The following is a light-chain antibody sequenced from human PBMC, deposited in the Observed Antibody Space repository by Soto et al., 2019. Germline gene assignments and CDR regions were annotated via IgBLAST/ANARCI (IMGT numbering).Light chain of an antibody. CDR3: QQYSSYST. CDR2: NAS. J-gene: IGKJ1*01. V-gene: IGKV1-5*03. CDR1: QSISRW. Sequence: DIQMTPSPSTLSASLGDRVPITCRASQSISRWSAWYQQKPGKAPKLLIYNASNLESGVPSRLSARGSGTEFTLSISSLQPDYFASYHCQQYSSYSTCGQGTKVDIK.